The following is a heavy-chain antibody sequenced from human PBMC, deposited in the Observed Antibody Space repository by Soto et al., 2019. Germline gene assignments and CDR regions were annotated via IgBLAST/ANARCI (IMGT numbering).Heavy chain of an antibody. CDR3: ARDNWGSMPDY. CDR2: INSDGSTT. J-gene: IGHJ4*02. CDR1: GFTFSRYW. Sequence: GGSLRLSCAASGFTFSRYWMHWVRQAPGKRPVWVSRINSDGSTTNYADSVEGRFTISRDNAKNTLFLQMNSLSAEDTAVYYCARDNWGSMPDYWGQGTLVTVSS. V-gene: IGHV3-74*01. D-gene: IGHD7-27*01.